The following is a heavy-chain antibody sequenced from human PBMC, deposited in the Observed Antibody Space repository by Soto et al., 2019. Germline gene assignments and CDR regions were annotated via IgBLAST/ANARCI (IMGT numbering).Heavy chain of an antibody. J-gene: IGHJ3*02. Sequence: EVQLVESGGGVVRPGGSLRLSCAASGFTFDDYGMSWVRQAPGKGLEWVSGINWNGGSTGYADSVKGRFTISRDNAKNRXYLQMNSLRAEDTALYYCARVPPGGYSGYDSAFDIWGQGTMVTVSS. V-gene: IGHV3-20*04. CDR3: ARVPPGGYSGYDSAFDI. CDR2: INWNGGST. CDR1: GFTFDDYG. D-gene: IGHD5-12*01.